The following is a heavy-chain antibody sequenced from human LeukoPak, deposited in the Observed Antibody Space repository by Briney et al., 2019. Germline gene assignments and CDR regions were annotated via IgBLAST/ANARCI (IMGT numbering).Heavy chain of an antibody. CDR2: IITILGIP. V-gene: IGHV1-69*04. J-gene: IGHJ6*03. CDR1: GGTFSSYG. D-gene: IGHD5-18*01. CDR3: ASAAMAYYYYMDV. Sequence: SVKVSCKASGGTFSSYGISWVRQAPGQGLEWMGKIITILGIPNYAQKFQGRVTITADKSTSTAYMELSSLRSEDTAVYYCASAAMAYYYYMDVWGKGTTVTVSS.